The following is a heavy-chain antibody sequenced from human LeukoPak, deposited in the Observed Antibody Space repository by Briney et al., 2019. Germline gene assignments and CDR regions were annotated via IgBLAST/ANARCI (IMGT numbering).Heavy chain of an antibody. V-gene: IGHV3-21*01. Sequence: GGSLRLSCAASGFTFSSYSMNWVRQAPGKGLEWVSSISSSSYIYYADSVKGRFTISRDNAKNSLYLQMNSLRAEDTAVYYCARDSPTHYYYDSSDYWGQGTLVTVSS. D-gene: IGHD3-22*01. CDR2: ISSSSYI. J-gene: IGHJ4*02. CDR3: ARDSPTHYYYDSSDY. CDR1: GFTFSSYS.